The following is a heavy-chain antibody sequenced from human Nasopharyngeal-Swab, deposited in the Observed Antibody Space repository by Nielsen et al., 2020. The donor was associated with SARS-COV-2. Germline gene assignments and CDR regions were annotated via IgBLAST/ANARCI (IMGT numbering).Heavy chain of an antibody. D-gene: IGHD3-3*01. V-gene: IGHV1-8*01. CDR1: GYTFTSYD. J-gene: IGHJ6*03. CDR3: ARLSNYDFWSGYYAYMDV. Sequence: ASVKVSCKASGYTFTSYDISWVRQATGQGLEWMGWMNPNSGNTGYAQKFQGRVTMTRNTSISTAYMELSSLRSEDTAVYYCARLSNYDFWSGYYAYMDVWGKGTTVTVSS. CDR2: MNPNSGNT.